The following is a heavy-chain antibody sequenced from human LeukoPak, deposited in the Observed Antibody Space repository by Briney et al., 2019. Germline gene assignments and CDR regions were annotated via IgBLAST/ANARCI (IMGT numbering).Heavy chain of an antibody. J-gene: IGHJ6*03. CDR1: GFSFTGHY. V-gene: IGHV1-2*02. Sequence: ASVNVSCKTSGFSFTGHYMQWVRQAPGQGLEWLGWINPLRGDTHYAEKFQGRITMTRDTAINTAYMELSSLRSDDTAVYFCTSDSSYYMDFWGQGTTVTVSS. CDR3: TSDSSYYMDF. CDR2: INPLRGDT.